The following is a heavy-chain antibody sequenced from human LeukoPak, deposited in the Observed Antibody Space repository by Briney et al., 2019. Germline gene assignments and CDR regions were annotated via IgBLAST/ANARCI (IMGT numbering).Heavy chain of an antibody. Sequence: GASVKVSCKASGYTFTGYYMHWVRQAPGQGLEWMGRVNPNSGGTNYAQKFQGRVTMTRDTSISTAYMELSRLRSDDTAVYYCAREHLFRYFDWSSRGWFDPWGQGTLVTVSS. J-gene: IGHJ5*02. CDR1: GYTFTGYY. CDR3: AREHLFRYFDWSSRGWFDP. D-gene: IGHD3-9*01. CDR2: VNPNSGGT. V-gene: IGHV1-2*06.